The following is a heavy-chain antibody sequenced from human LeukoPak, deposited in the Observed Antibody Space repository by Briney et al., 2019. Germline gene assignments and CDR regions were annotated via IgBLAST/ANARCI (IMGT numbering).Heavy chain of an antibody. D-gene: IGHD4-17*01. V-gene: IGHV1-8*01. CDR3: ARDGAVTRHYYYGMDV. Sequence: ASVKVSCKASGYTFTSYDINWVRQATGQGLEWMGWMNPNSGNTGYAQKFQGRVTMTRNTSISTAYMELSSLRSGDTAVYYCARDGAVTRHYYYGMDVWGQGTTVTVSS. J-gene: IGHJ6*02. CDR1: GYTFTSYD. CDR2: MNPNSGNT.